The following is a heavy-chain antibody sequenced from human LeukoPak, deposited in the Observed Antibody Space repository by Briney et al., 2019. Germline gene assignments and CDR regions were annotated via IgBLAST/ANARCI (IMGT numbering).Heavy chain of an antibody. V-gene: IGHV3-23*01. CDR3: ADGGYYLGDAFDI. D-gene: IGHD3-22*01. J-gene: IGHJ3*02. CDR2: ISGSGGST. CDR1: GFTFSSYA. Sequence: GGSLRLSCAASGFTFSSYAMSWVRQAPGKGLEWVSAISGSGGSTYYADSVKGRFTISRDNSKNTLYLQMNSLRAEDTAVYYCADGGYYLGDAFDIWGQGTMVTVSS.